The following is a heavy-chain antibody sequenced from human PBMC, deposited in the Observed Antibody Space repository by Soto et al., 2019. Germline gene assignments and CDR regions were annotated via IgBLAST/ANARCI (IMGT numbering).Heavy chain of an antibody. CDR3: ANTHGYFDY. V-gene: IGHV3-23*01. CDR2: ISGSGGST. Sequence: PGGSLGLSCAASGFTFRSYAMSWVRQAPGKGLEWVSAISGSGGSTYYADSVKGRFTISRDNSKNTLYLQMNSLRAEDPAVYYSANTHGYFDYWGQGTLVTVSS. CDR1: GFTFRSYA. D-gene: IGHD2-15*01. J-gene: IGHJ4*02.